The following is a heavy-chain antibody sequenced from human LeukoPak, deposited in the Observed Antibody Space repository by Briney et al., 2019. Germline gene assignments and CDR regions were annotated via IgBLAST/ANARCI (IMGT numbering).Heavy chain of an antibody. CDR3: ARVSAPAGLYYYYYYYMDV. Sequence: NPGGSLRLSCAASGFTFSDYYMSSIRQAPGKGLEWVSYISSSGSTIYYADCVEGRFTISRDNAKNSLYLQMNSLRAEDTAVYYCARVSAPAGLYYYYYYYMDVWGKGTTVTVYS. CDR1: GFTFSDYY. V-gene: IGHV3-11*04. J-gene: IGHJ6*03. D-gene: IGHD6-13*01. CDR2: ISSSGSTI.